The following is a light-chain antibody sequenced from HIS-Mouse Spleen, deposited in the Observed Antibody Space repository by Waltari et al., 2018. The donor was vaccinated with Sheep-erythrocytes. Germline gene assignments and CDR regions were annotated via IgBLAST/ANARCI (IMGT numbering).Light chain of an antibody. V-gene: IGLV2-8*01. CDR1: SSTVGGSNY. J-gene: IGLJ3*02. Sequence: QSALTQPPSASGSPGQSVTIPCTGTSSTVGGSNYVSCNQQHPGQAPKLMIYEVSPRPSGVPDRFSGSKSGNTASLTVSGLQAEDEADYYCSSYAGSNNWVFGGGTKLTVL. CDR3: SSYAGSNNWV. CDR2: EVS.